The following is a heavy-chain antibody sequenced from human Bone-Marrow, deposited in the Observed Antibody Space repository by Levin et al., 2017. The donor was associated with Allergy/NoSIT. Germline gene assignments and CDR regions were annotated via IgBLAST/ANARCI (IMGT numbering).Heavy chain of an antibody. CDR1: GFSFSNFA. J-gene: IGHJ1*01. D-gene: IGHD3-22*01. V-gene: IGHV3-23*01. CDR2: ISGSGGRT. Sequence: GESLKISCVGSGFSFSNFAMSWVRQAPGKGLQWVSAISGSGGRTYYTDSLKGRFTISRDNSKNSLYLQMNSLRAEDTAVYFCARDFSSAFQYFQHWGQGTLAIVSS. CDR3: ARDFSSAFQYFQH.